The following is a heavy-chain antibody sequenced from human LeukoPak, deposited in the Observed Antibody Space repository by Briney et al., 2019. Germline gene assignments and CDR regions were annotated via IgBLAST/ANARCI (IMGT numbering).Heavy chain of an antibody. J-gene: IGHJ4*02. CDR3: ARDPADY. CDR1: GFTFSNYA. Sequence: GGSLRLSCAASGFTFSNYAMTWVRQAPGKGLEWISYITGSSNIIHYADSVKGRFTISRDNGKNSLYLQMNSLRAEDTAVYYCARDPADYWGQGTLVTVSS. CDR2: ITGSSNII. V-gene: IGHV3-48*01.